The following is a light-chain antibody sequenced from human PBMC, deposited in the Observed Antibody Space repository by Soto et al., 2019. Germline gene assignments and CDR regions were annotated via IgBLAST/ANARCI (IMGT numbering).Light chain of an antibody. CDR3: QQYKSYWT. CDR2: KAS. J-gene: IGKJ1*01. CDR1: QSISSW. V-gene: IGKV1-5*03. Sequence: DIQMTQSPSTLSASVGDRVTITCRASQSISSWLAWYQQKPGKAPKLLMYKASSLQSGVPSRFSGSGSGTEFTLTISSLQADDSATYYCQQYKSYWTFGQGTKVDIK.